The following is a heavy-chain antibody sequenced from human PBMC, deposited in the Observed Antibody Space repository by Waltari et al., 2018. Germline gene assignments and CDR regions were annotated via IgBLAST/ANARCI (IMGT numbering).Heavy chain of an antibody. Sequence: EVQLVESGGGLVQPGGYLRLSCAASGFTFSSYSMNWVRQAPGKGLEWVSYISSSSSTIYYADSVKGRFTISRDNAKNSLYLQMNSLRAEDTAVYYCASSGSYPGLPYYFDYWGQGTLVTVSS. CDR2: ISSSSSTI. D-gene: IGHD1-26*01. V-gene: IGHV3-48*04. J-gene: IGHJ4*02. CDR3: ASSGSYPGLPYYFDY. CDR1: GFTFSSYS.